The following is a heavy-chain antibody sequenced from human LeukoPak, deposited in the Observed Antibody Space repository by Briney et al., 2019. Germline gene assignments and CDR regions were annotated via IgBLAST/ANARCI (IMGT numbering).Heavy chain of an antibody. Sequence: ASVKVSCKASGYTFTGYYMHWVRQAPGQGLEWMGWMNPNSGNTGYAQKFQGRVTITRNTSISTAYMELSSLRSEDTAVYYCARYTGATERNFDYWGQGTLVTVSS. J-gene: IGHJ4*02. CDR1: GYTFTGYY. CDR3: ARYTGATERNFDY. D-gene: IGHD1-7*01. CDR2: MNPNSGNT. V-gene: IGHV1-8*03.